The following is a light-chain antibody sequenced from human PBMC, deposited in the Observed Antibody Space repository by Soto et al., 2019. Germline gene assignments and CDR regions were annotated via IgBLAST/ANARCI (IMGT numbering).Light chain of an antibody. Sequence: IQMTQSPSTLSVSVGDSVTITCRARQTISSWLAWYQQKPGKAPKLLIYRASTLKSGVPSRFSGSGSGTEFTLTISSLQRDDFGVYYCQQYSRLWSFGQVTKVDI. CDR3: QQYSRLWS. CDR2: RAS. CDR1: QTISSW. V-gene: IGKV1-5*03. J-gene: IGKJ1*01.